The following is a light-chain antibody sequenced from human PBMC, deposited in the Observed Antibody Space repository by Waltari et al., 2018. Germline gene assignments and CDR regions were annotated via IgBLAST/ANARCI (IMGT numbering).Light chain of an antibody. CDR2: GKE. V-gene: IGLV3-19*01. Sequence: SSELTQGPAVSLALGQTVKITCQGDGLRTSYASGYQLKPGKAPVLVLFGKEKRPSGIPDRFSGYSSGTTSSLTITGAQAEDEADYYCHSRNGRNNEVVFGGGTKLTVL. CDR3: HSRNGRNNEVV. J-gene: IGLJ3*02. CDR1: GLRTSY.